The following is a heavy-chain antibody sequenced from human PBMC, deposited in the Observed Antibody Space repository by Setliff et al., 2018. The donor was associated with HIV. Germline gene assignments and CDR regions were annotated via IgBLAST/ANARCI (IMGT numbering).Heavy chain of an antibody. CDR3: AVTYYYYTSGLSAAWALGY. V-gene: IGHV5-51*01. CDR1: GYRFSDYW. J-gene: IGHJ4*02. D-gene: IGHD3-22*01. Sequence: GESLKISCQASGYRFSDYWINWVRQMPGKGLEWMGIIYPGDSETRYSPSFQGQVTMSADKSINTAYLQWTSLKASDTAMYNCAVTYYYYTSGLSAAWALGYWGQGTLVTVSS. CDR2: IYPGDSET.